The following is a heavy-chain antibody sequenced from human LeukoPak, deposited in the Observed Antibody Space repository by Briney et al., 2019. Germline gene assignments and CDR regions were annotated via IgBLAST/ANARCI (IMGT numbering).Heavy chain of an antibody. CDR3: ARQRGNSNYDLFDY. J-gene: IGHJ4*02. D-gene: IGHD4-11*01. V-gene: IGHV4-59*08. CDR2: IYYSGST. CDR1: GYSISSGYY. Sequence: ASETLSLTCAVSGYSISSGYYWSWIRQPPGKGLEWIGYIYYSGSTNYNPSLKSRVTISVDTSKNQFSLKLSSVTAADTAVYYCARQRGNSNYDLFDYWGQGTLVTVSS.